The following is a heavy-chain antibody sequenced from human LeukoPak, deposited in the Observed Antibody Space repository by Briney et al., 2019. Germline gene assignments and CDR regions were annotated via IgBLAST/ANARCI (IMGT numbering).Heavy chain of an antibody. Sequence: SETLSLTCTVSRGSISSSSYFWGWIRQPPGKGLEWIGTINYSRSPYYNPSLRSRVTISLDTSKNQFSLKLSSVTAADTAMYYCARGRMTTVTYFDYWGQGTLVTVSS. CDR2: INYSRSP. J-gene: IGHJ4*02. V-gene: IGHV4-39*07. CDR1: RGSISSSSYF. D-gene: IGHD4-17*01. CDR3: ARGRMTTVTYFDY.